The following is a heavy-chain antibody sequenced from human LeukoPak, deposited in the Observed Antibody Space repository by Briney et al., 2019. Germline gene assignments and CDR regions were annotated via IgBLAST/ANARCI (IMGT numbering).Heavy chain of an antibody. CDR2: IKQDGSEK. Sequence: GRSLRLSCAASGFTFSGYWMSWVRQAPGKGLEWVANIKQDGSEKYYVDSMKGLFSISRDNAKNSLYLQMNSLRAEDTAVYYCARDRRAPYYDFRSGYIDHYYMDVWGKGTTVTVSS. CDR3: ARDRRAPYYDFRSGYIDHYYMDV. CDR1: GFTFSGYW. D-gene: IGHD3-3*01. V-gene: IGHV3-7*01. J-gene: IGHJ6*03.